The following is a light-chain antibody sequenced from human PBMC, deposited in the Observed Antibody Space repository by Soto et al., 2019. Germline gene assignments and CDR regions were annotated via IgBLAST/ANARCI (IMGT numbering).Light chain of an antibody. V-gene: IGKV1-6*01. Sequence: AIQMTQSPSSLSASVGDRVTITCRASQGIRNDLGWYQQKPGKAPKLLIYAASSLQSGVPSRVSGSGSGTDFTLTISSLQPEDFATYYCIQYYNCPRTFGQGTQVEIK. CDR2: AAS. J-gene: IGKJ1*01. CDR1: QGIRND. CDR3: IQYYNCPRT.